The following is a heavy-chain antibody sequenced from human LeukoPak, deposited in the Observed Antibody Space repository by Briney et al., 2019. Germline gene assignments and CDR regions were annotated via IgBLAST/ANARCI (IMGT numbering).Heavy chain of an antibody. J-gene: IGHJ5*02. CDR2: INHSGST. CDR3: ARGTKLLAARRLGWFDP. CDR1: GVSFSGYY. V-gene: IGHV4-34*01. D-gene: IGHD6-6*01. Sequence: SETLSLTCAVYGVSFSGYYLSWLRQPPGKGLEWVGEINHSGSTNYNPSLKSRVTISVDTSKNQFSLKLSSVTAADTAVYYCARGTKLLAARRLGWFDPWGQGTLVTVSS.